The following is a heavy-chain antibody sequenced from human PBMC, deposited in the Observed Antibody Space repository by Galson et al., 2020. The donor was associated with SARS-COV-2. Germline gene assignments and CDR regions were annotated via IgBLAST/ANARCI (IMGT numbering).Heavy chain of an antibody. CDR3: ARAKRRGLYFDY. D-gene: IGHD3-10*01. J-gene: IGHJ4*02. V-gene: IGHV3-13*05. CDR2: IGTAGDP. Sequence: GGSLRLSCAASGFTFSSYDMHWVRQATGNGLEWVSAIGTAGDPYYPGSVKGRFTISRENAKNSLYLQMNSLRAGDTAVYYCARAKRRGLYFDYWGQGTLVTVSS. CDR1: GFTFSSYD.